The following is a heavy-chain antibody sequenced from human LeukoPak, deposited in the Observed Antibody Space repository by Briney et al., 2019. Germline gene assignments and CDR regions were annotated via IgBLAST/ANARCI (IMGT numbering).Heavy chain of an antibody. J-gene: IGHJ4*02. D-gene: IGHD4-17*01. CDR1: GFTFSSYW. V-gene: IGHV3-7*01. CDR2: IKQDGSEK. Sequence: PGGSLRLSCAASGFTFSSYWMSWVRQAPGKGLEWVANIKQDGSEKYYVDSVKGRFTISRDNAKNSLYLQMNGLRAEDTAVYYCARVFPDYGDYVFWDYWGQGTLVTVSS. CDR3: ARVFPDYGDYVFWDY.